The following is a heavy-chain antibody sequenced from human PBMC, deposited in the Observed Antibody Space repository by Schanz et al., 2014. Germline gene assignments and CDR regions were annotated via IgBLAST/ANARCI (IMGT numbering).Heavy chain of an antibody. CDR1: GFTFSSYA. V-gene: IGHV3-23*04. CDR2: ISASGGDT. J-gene: IGHJ3*02. D-gene: IGHD3-10*01. CDR3: AKGRFGELSAFDI. Sequence: VQLVESGGGLVQPGGSLRLSCAASGFTFSSYAMSWVRQAPGKGLEWVSAISASGGDTYYADSVKGRFTISRDNSKNTLYLQMNSLRAEDTAVYYCAKGRFGELSAFDIWGQGTMVTVSS.